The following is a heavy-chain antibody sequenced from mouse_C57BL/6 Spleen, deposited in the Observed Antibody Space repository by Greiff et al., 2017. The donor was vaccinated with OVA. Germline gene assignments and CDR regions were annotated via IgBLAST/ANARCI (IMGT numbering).Heavy chain of an antibody. D-gene: IGHD2-5*01. J-gene: IGHJ3*01. CDR3: ARSYYSNDFAY. Sequence: EVKLMESGGGLVKPGGSLKLSCAASGFTFSDYGMHWVRQAPEKGLEWVAYISSGSSTIYYADTVTGRFTISRDNDKNTLFLQMASLRSEDTAMYYCARSYYSNDFAYWGQGTLVTVSA. CDR2: ISSGSSTI. V-gene: IGHV5-17*01. CDR1: GFTFSDYG.